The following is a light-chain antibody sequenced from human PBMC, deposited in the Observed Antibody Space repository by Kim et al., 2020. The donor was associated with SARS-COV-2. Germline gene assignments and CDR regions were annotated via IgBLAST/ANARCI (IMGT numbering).Light chain of an antibody. CDR3: AGWDDNLNAEV. V-gene: IGLV1-44*01. J-gene: IGLJ3*02. Sequence: GQRVTISCSGSDSNLGTTSVHWYQQSPGTAPEVLIYKNNQRPSGVPDRFSGSKSGTSASLAISGLQSEDEGDYYCAGWDDNLNAEVFGGGTQLTVL. CDR2: KNN. CDR1: DSNLGTTS.